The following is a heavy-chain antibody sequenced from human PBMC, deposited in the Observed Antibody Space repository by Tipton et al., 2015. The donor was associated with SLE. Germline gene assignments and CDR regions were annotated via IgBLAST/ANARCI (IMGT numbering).Heavy chain of an antibody. J-gene: IGHJ4*02. CDR1: GGSISSYY. D-gene: IGHD3-22*01. Sequence: TLSLTCTVSGGSISSYYWNWIRQPPGKGLEWIGYIYYSGSTNYNPSLKSRVTISVDTSKNQFSLKLSSVTAADTAVYYCARASYYYDSSGYGYWGQGTLVTVSS. V-gene: IGHV4-59*01. CDR2: IYYSGST. CDR3: ARASYYYDSSGYGY.